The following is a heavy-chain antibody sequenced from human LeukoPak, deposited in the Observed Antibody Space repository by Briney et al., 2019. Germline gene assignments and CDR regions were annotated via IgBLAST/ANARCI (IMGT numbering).Heavy chain of an antibody. CDR2: IYYSGST. Sequence: SETLSPTCTVSGGSISSYYWSWIRRPPGKGLEWIGYIYYSGSTNYNPSLKSRVTISVDTSKNQFSLKLSSVTAADTAVYYCARQATRYFDWLPPYFDYWGQGTLVTVSS. V-gene: IGHV4-59*08. CDR3: ARQATRYFDWLPPYFDY. D-gene: IGHD3-9*01. CDR1: GGSISSYY. J-gene: IGHJ4*02.